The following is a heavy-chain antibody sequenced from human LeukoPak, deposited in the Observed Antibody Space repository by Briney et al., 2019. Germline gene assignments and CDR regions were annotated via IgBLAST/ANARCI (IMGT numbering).Heavy chain of an antibody. J-gene: IGHJ4*02. Sequence: PSETLSLTCTVSGGSISGGDYYWSWIRQPAGTGLEWIGRIYTSGNTDYSPSLKSRVTMSVDTSKNQFSLTLSSVTAADTAMYYCARIDSVSWYYFDYWGQGILVTVSS. D-gene: IGHD6-13*01. V-gene: IGHV4-61*02. CDR3: ARIDSVSWYYFDY. CDR1: GGSISGGDYY. CDR2: IYTSGNT.